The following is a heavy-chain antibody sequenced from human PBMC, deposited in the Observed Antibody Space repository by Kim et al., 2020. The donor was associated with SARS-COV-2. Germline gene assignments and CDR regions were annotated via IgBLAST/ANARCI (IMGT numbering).Heavy chain of an antibody. CDR3: ARASSGWYGDWYFDL. D-gene: IGHD6-19*01. Sequence: PALKGRVTISVDTSKNQFSLKLSSVTAADTAVYYCARASSGWYGDWYFDLWGRGTLVTVSS. J-gene: IGHJ2*01. V-gene: IGHV4-59*01.